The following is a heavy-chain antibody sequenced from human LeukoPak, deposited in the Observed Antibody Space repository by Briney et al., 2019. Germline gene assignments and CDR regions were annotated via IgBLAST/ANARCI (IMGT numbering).Heavy chain of an antibody. CDR2: VYYSGST. V-gene: IGHV4-31*03. J-gene: IGHJ4*02. D-gene: IGHD2-15*01. Sequence: PSQTLSLTCTVSGGSISSGGYYWSWIRQHPGKGLEWIGYVYYSGSTYYNPSLKSRVTISVDTSKNQFSLKLSSVTAADTAVYYCAVTGYCSGGSCYSPLSVFDYWGQGTLVTVSS. CDR3: AVTGYCSGGSCYSPLSVFDY. CDR1: GGSISSGGYY.